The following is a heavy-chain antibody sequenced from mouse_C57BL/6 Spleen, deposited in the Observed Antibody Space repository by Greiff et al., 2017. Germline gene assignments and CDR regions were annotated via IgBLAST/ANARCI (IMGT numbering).Heavy chain of an antibody. J-gene: IGHJ3*01. CDR3: ARSGYDSYYFAY. CDR1: GYAFSSSW. Sequence: VQLQQSGPELVKPGASVKISCKASGYAFSSSWMNWVKQRPGKGLEWIGRIYPGDGDTNYNGKFKGKATLTADKSSSTAYMQLSSLTSEDSAVXFCARSGYDSYYFAYWGQGTLVTVSA. CDR2: IYPGDGDT. D-gene: IGHD2-3*01. V-gene: IGHV1-82*01.